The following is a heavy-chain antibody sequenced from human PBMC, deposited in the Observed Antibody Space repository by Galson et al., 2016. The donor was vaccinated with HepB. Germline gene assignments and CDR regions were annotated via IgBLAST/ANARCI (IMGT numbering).Heavy chain of an antibody. D-gene: IGHD1-1*01. V-gene: IGHV3-23*01. J-gene: IGHJ5*02. CDR3: AKERLVRRIFDP. CDR2: ISTRRTT. CDR1: GFVFSNFG. Sequence: SLRLSCAASGFVFSNFGLSWVRQAPGKGLEWVASISTRRTTYYSDSVQGRFTISRDNSNNTPYLKMNGLSADDTAVYYCAKERLVRRIFDPWGQGTLLTVSS.